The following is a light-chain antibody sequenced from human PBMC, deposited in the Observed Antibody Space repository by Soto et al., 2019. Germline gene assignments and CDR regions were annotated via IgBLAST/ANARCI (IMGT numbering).Light chain of an antibody. Sequence: QSVRTQPPSASLSPGQSVTISCTGTSSDVGGYNYVSWHQQHPGKAPKLMIYEVSKRPSGVPDRFSGSKSGNTASLTVSGLQAEDEADYYCSSYAGSNNFNVFGTGTKVTVL. CDR3: SSYAGSNNFNV. V-gene: IGLV2-8*01. J-gene: IGLJ1*01. CDR1: SSDVGGYNY. CDR2: EVS.